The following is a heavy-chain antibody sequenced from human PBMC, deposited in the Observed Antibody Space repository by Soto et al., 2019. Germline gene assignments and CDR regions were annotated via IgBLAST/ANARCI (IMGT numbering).Heavy chain of an antibody. V-gene: IGHV1-8*01. CDR1: GYTFTNYD. J-gene: IGHJ4*02. Sequence: QVQLVQSGAEVKKPGASVKVSCKASGYTFTNYDINWVRQTTGQGLEWMGWMSPKSGNTGYALQFQGRVTMTRDTSISTAYMELSSLKSEDTAVYFCTRGPPNWGFDYWGQGILVTVSS. CDR3: TRGPPNWGFDY. D-gene: IGHD7-27*01. CDR2: MSPKSGNT.